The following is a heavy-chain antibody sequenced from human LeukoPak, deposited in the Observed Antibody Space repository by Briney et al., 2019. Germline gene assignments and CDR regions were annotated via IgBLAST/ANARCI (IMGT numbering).Heavy chain of an antibody. Sequence: GASVKVSCKASGYTFTSYGISWVRQVPGQGLEWMGWISAYNGNTNYAQKLQGRVTMTRDMSTSTVYMELSSLRSEDTAVYYCAADWGPHEWGQGTLVTVSS. V-gene: IGHV1-18*01. CDR3: AADWGPHE. CDR2: ISAYNGNT. J-gene: IGHJ4*02. D-gene: IGHD7-27*01. CDR1: GYTFTSYG.